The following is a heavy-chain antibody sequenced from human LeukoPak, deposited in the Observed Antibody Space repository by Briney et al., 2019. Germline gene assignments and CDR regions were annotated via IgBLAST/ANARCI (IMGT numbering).Heavy chain of an antibody. D-gene: IGHD2-2*01. V-gene: IGHV3-48*01. J-gene: IGHJ4*02. CDR2: ISSSSSTI. CDR3: ARGLAYCSSTSCRTFDY. CDR1: GFTFSSYS. Sequence: GGSLRLSCAASGFTFSSYSVNWVRQAPGKGLEWVLYISSSSSTIYYADSVKGRFTISRDNAKNSLYLQMNSLRAEDTAVYYCARGLAYCSSTSCRTFDYWGQGTLVTVSS.